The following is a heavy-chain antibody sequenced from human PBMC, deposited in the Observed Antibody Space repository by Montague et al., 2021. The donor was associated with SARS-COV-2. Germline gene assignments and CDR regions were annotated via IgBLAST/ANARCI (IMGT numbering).Heavy chain of an antibody. J-gene: IGHJ4*02. D-gene: IGHD3-16*02. CDR3: ARHVTFGGVVVELDY. Sequence: SETLSLTCTVSGASISSSENSWGWIRQSPGKGLEWFGSIFYSGTTYFNPSLRSRIAISVDTSKNQFSLKVTSVTAAATALYYCARHVTFGGVVVELDYWGQGHLVSVSS. CDR1: GASISSSENS. V-gene: IGHV4-39*01. CDR2: IFYSGTT.